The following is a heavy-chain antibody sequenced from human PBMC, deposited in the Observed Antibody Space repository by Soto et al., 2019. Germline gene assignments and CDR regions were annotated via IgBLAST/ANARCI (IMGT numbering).Heavy chain of an antibody. CDR2: VYYTGST. D-gene: IGHD5-12*01. Sequence: SETLSLTCTVSGDSAATSSYYWFWIRQTPGRGLEWIGTVYYTGSTYYNPSLNNRVTISVDTSRNQFSLKLNSVTAADTAVYYCARVGYDYYFDFWGQGTLVTVSS. CDR3: ARVGYDYYFDF. CDR1: GDSAATSSYY. V-gene: IGHV4-39*01. J-gene: IGHJ4*02.